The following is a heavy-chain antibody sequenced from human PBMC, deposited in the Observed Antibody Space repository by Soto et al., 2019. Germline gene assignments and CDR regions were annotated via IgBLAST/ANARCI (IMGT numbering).Heavy chain of an antibody. J-gene: IGHJ6*02. D-gene: IGHD2-2*01. CDR1: GFTFSNYG. CDR3: AKDRGLGYCISTSCRGGMDV. Sequence: QVQLVESGGGVVQPGRSLRLSCAASGFTFSNYGIHWVRQAPGKGLEWVALISYDGSNKYYADSVKGRFTISRDNSKNTLYLQMNSLRAEDTAVYYCAKDRGLGYCISTSCRGGMDVWGQGTTVTVSS. CDR2: ISYDGSNK. V-gene: IGHV3-30*18.